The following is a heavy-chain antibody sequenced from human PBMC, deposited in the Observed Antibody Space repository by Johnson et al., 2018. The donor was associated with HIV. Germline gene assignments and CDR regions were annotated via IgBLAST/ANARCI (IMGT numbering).Heavy chain of an antibody. D-gene: IGHD5-24*01. CDR1: GFTFSSYA. CDR2: ISYDGSNK. CDR3: ARDLWDAYNPPPGAFDI. J-gene: IGHJ3*02. Sequence: QVQLVESGGGVVQPGRSLRLSCAASGFTFSSYAMHWVRQAPGKGLEWVAVISYDGSNKYYADSVKGRFTLSRDNSQNTLYLQMNSLRPEDTAVYYCARDLWDAYNPPPGAFDIWGQGTMVTVSS. V-gene: IGHV3-30*14.